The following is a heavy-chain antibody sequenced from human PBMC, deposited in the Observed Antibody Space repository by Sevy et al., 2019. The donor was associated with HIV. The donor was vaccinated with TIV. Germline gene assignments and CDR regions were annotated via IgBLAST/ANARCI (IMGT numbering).Heavy chain of an antibody. CDR3: ARAGGTTDWGMDV. CDR2: LDYSGST. V-gene: IGHV4-59*01. J-gene: IGHJ6*02. Sequence: SETLSLTCTVSGGSIGSYYWIWIRQPPGKGLDWMGYLDYSGSTRYNPSLKGRVSISVDTSKSQFSLKMTSVTAADTAVYYCARAGGTTDWGMDVWGRGTTVTVSS. CDR1: GGSIGSYY. D-gene: IGHD2-2*01.